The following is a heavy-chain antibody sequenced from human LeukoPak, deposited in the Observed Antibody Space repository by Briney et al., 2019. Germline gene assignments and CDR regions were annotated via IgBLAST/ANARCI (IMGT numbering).Heavy chain of an antibody. Sequence: ASVKVSCKVSGHPLRELSIHWVRQAPGKGLEWMGGFDPEQGETISAQKFQDRVTMTEDISTDTSYLHLNTLKSEDTAVYYCAREDPSGLDVFDLWGQGTLLTVS. J-gene: IGHJ3*01. CDR2: FDPEQGET. V-gene: IGHV1-24*01. CDR1: GHPLRELS. D-gene: IGHD5-12*01. CDR3: AREDPSGLDVFDL.